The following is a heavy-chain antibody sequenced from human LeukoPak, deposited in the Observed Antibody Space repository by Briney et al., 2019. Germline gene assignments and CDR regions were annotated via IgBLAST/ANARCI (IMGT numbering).Heavy chain of an antibody. V-gene: IGHV4-39*07. J-gene: IGHJ4*02. Sequence: SETLSLTCTVSGGSISSSSYYWGWIRQPPGKGLEWIGEINHSGSTNYNPSLKSRVTISVDTSKNQFSLKLSSVTAADTAVYYCARDSGGSGYDVRGYPGYWGQGTLVTVSS. D-gene: IGHD5-12*01. CDR1: GGSISSSSYY. CDR3: ARDSGGSGYDVRGYPGY. CDR2: INHSGST.